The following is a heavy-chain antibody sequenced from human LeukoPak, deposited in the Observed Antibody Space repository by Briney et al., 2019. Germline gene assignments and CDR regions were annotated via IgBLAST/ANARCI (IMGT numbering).Heavy chain of an antibody. D-gene: IGHD2-2*01. CDR3: ARGVVLGYCSSTSCFWFDP. V-gene: IGHV1-18*01. Sequence: ASVKVSCKASGYTFTSYGISWVRQAPGQGLEWMGWISAYNGNTNYAQKLQGRVTMTTDTSTSTVYMELRSLRSDDTAVYYCARGVVLGYCSSTSCFWFDPWGQGTLVTVSS. J-gene: IGHJ5*02. CDR2: ISAYNGNT. CDR1: GYTFTSYG.